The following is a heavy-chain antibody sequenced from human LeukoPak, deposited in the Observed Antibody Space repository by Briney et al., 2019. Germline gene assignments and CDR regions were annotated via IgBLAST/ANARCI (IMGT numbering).Heavy chain of an antibody. D-gene: IGHD6-13*01. J-gene: IGHJ4*02. CDR2: IYYSGST. Sequence: SETLSLTCTVSGGSISSSSYYWGWIRQPPGKGLEWIGSIYYSGSTYYNPSLKSRVTISVDTSKNQFSLKLSSVTAADTAVYYCAIYSSSWYHVDYWGQGTLVTVSS. CDR1: GGSISSSSYY. V-gene: IGHV4-39*07. CDR3: AIYSSSWYHVDY.